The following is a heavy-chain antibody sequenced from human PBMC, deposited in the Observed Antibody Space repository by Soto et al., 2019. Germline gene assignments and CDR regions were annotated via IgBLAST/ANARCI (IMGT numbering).Heavy chain of an antibody. J-gene: IGHJ3*02. CDR2: VYYTGST. Sequence: QVQLQESGPGLVKPSETLSLTCTVSGGSINNYFWTWIRQPPGKGLEWFGYVYYTGSTSYNPSLRGRATISLDRSKNQFSLKLTSVTIADTAVYYCTRSSTGYAFDIWGQGTMVTVSS. V-gene: IGHV4-59*01. D-gene: IGHD2-8*02. CDR1: GGSINNYF. CDR3: TRSSTGYAFDI.